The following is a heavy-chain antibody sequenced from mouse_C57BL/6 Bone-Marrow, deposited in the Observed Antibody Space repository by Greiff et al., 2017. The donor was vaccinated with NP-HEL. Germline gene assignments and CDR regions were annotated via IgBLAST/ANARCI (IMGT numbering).Heavy chain of an antibody. CDR2: INPYNGGT. D-gene: IGHD2-5*01. CDR1: GYTFTDYY. Sequence: VQLQQSGPVLVKPGASVKMSCKASGYTFTDYYMNWVKQSHGKSLEWIGVINPYNGGTSYNQKFKGKATLTVDKSSSTAYMELNSLTSEDSAVYYCARRDYSNYVGFAYWGQGTLVTVSA. J-gene: IGHJ3*01. V-gene: IGHV1-19*01. CDR3: ARRDYSNYVGFAY.